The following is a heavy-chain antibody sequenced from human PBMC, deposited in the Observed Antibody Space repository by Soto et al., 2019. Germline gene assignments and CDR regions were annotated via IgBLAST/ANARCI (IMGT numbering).Heavy chain of an antibody. Sequence: GESLKISCKGSGYSFTSYWIGWVRQMPGKGLEWMGIIYPGDSDTRYSPSFQGQVTISADKSISTAYLQWSSLKASDTAMYYCVRIGFSGDGYISYYYYGMDVWGKGTTVTVSS. V-gene: IGHV5-51*01. J-gene: IGHJ6*04. CDR2: IYPGDSDT. CDR1: GYSFTSYW. CDR3: VRIGFSGDGYISYYYYGMDV. D-gene: IGHD2-21*01.